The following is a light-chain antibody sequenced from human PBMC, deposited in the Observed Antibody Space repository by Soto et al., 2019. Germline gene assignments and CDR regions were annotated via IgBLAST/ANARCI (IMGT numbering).Light chain of an antibody. CDR2: DVS. CDR3: NAYTSSSTLVV. V-gene: IGLV2-14*01. Sequence: QSALTQPASVSGSPGQSITISCTGTSSDVGGYNYLSWYQQHPGKAPKLMIYDVSNRPSGVSNLFSGAKSGNTASLSISGLQADTEADYHCNAYTSSSTLVVFGTGTKVTAL. CDR1: SSDVGGYNY. J-gene: IGLJ1*01.